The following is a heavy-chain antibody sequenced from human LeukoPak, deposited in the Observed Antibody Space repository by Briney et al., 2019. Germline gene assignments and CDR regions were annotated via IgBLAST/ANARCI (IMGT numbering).Heavy chain of an antibody. D-gene: IGHD5-12*01. CDR1: GYTFTSYD. J-gene: IGHJ4*02. CDR2: MNPNRGNT. Sequence: ESSVKVSCKASGYTFTSYDINWVRQATGQGLEWMGWMNPNRGNTGYAQKFKGRVTMTRNTSISTAYMELSSLRSEDTAVYYCAVVDIVATTGQFDYWGQGTLVTVSS. V-gene: IGHV1-8*01. CDR3: AVVDIVATTGQFDY.